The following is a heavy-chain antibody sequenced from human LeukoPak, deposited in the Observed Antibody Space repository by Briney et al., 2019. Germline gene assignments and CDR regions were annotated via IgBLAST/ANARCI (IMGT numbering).Heavy chain of an antibody. CDR3: ARVSSAPYERYMDV. CDR2: FSSICSTI. D-gene: IGHD3-3*01. Sequence: GCAHTLPYPPSVFTLSSYEMNWVRQAPGHGLESVSYFSSICSTIHYADSVTHRFTISRDNAKNSLYLQMNSLRAEDTAVYYCARVSSAPYERYMDVWGKGTTVTISS. V-gene: IGHV3-48*03. CDR1: VFTLSSYE. J-gene: IGHJ6*03.